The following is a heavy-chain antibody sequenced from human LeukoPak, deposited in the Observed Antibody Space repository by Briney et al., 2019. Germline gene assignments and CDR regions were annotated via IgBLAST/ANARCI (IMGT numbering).Heavy chain of an antibody. CDR3: ARGFLTADAFIDY. D-gene: IGHD6-13*01. J-gene: IGHJ4*02. V-gene: IGHV3-21*06. Sequence: KPGGSLRLSCEATGFALSSYTMTWVRQAPGKGLEWVASISSSSGDKDYADSMKGRLTISRDNAGNSLFLQMNSLRAEDTAVYYCARGFLTADAFIDYWGQGTLVTVSS. CDR1: GFALSSYT. CDR2: ISSSSGDK.